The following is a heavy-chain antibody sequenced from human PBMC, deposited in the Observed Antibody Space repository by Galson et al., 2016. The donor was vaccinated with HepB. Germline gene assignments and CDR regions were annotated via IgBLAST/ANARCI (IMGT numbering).Heavy chain of an antibody. CDR3: AHSPLGTYWGGFDY. V-gene: IGHV2-5*02. CDR1: GFSLSTSGVG. CDR2: IYWDNDK. J-gene: IGHJ4*02. D-gene: IGHD1-26*01. Sequence: PALVKPTQTLTLTCTFSGFSLSTSGVGVGWIRQPPGKALEWLALIYWDNDKRYSPSLKNRLTITKYTSRNQVVLTMTNMDPVDTTTYFFAHSPLGTYWGGFDYWGQGALVTVFS.